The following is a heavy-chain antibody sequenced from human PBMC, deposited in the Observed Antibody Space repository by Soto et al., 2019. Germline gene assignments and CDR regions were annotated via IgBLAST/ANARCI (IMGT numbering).Heavy chain of an antibody. D-gene: IGHD3-3*01. Sequence: GGSLRLSCAASGFTFSSYGMHGVRQAPGKGLEWVAVIWYDGSNKYYADSVKGRFTISRDNSKNTLYLQVNSLRAEDTAVYYCARVYYDFWSGPYDAFDIWGQGTMVTVSS. J-gene: IGHJ3*02. CDR1: GFTFSSYG. CDR3: ARVYYDFWSGPYDAFDI. CDR2: IWYDGSNK. V-gene: IGHV3-33*01.